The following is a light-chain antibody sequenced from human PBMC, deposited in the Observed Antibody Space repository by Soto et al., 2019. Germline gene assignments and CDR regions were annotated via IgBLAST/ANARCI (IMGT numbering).Light chain of an antibody. CDR3: QQRSNWPRGT. Sequence: IQLTQSPSTLSASVGDRVTITCRASQNIXNWFAWYEQKPGQAPKILIXDFSSLESGVPPRFSGSGSGKDFTLTISSLEPEYFAVYYCQQRSNWPRGTFGQGTKVDIK. V-gene: IGKV1-5*01. J-gene: IGKJ1*01. CDR2: DFS. CDR1: QNIXNW.